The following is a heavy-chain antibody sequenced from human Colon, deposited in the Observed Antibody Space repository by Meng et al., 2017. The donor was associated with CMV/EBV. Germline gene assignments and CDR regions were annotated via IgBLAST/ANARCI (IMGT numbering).Heavy chain of an antibody. V-gene: IGHV1-18*01. CDR2: ISAYTGDT. J-gene: IGHJ1*01. CDR1: GYTFPNYG. CDR3: VRESQSGSYIYLQH. D-gene: IGHD1-26*01. Sequence: QVQLVQCGAGVKKPGASVKVSCKASGYTFPNYGISWVRQAPGQGLEWMGWISAYTGDTYYAQKFQGRVTMTTDTSTSTAYMELRSLRSDDTAVYYCVRESQSGSYIYLQHWGQGTLVTVSS.